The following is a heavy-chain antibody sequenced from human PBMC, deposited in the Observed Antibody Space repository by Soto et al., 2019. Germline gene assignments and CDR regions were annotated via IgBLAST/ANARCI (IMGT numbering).Heavy chain of an antibody. Sequence: QVQLVESGGGVVQPGRSLRLSCAASGFTFSSYAMHWVRQAPGKGLEWVAVISYDGSNKYYADSVKGRFTISRDNSKNTLYLQMNSLRAEGTAVYYCARGGPYYDYVWGSYRYPSDYWGQGTLVTVSS. CDR2: ISYDGSNK. D-gene: IGHD3-16*02. J-gene: IGHJ4*02. CDR3: ARGGPYYDYVWGSYRYPSDY. CDR1: GFTFSSYA. V-gene: IGHV3-30-3*01.